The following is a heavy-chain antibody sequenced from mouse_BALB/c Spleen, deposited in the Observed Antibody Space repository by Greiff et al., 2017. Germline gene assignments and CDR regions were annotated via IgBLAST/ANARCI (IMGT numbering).Heavy chain of an antibody. CDR1: GYTFTSYY. CDR2: INPSNGGT. J-gene: IGHJ2*01. D-gene: IGHD4-1*01. CDR3: TREGAGSFDY. Sequence: QVQLQQSGAELVKPGASVKLSCKASGYTFTSYYMYWVKQRPGQGLEWIGEINPSNGGTNFNEKFKSKATLTVDKSSSTAYMQLSSLTSEDSAVYYCTREGAGSFDYWGQGTTLTVSS. V-gene: IGHV1S81*02.